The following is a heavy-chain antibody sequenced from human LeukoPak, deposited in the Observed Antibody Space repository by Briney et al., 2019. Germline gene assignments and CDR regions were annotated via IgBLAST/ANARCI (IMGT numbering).Heavy chain of an antibody. CDR3: ARGNFDWLDMGYYYYYYGMDV. CDR2: INHSGST. D-gene: IGHD3-9*01. CDR1: GGSFSGCY. V-gene: IGHV4-34*01. Sequence: SETLSLTCAVYGGSFSGCYWSWIRQPPGKGLEWIGEINHSGSTNYNPSLKSRVTISVDTSKNQFSLKLSSVTAADTAVYYCARGNFDWLDMGYYYYYYGMDVWGQGTTVTVSS. J-gene: IGHJ6*02.